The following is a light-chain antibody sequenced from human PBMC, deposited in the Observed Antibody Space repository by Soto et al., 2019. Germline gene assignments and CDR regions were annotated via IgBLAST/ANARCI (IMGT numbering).Light chain of an antibody. CDR3: QVWDNNSDHVV. CDR1: NIGSKS. CDR2: YDR. J-gene: IGLJ2*01. Sequence: SYELTQPPSVSVAPGETATITCGGNNIGSKSVHWYQQKAGQAPVLTIYYDRDRSSGIPERFSGSNSGNTDTLTISRVEAGDEADYDCQVWDNNSDHVVFGGGTQLTVL. V-gene: IGLV3-21*04.